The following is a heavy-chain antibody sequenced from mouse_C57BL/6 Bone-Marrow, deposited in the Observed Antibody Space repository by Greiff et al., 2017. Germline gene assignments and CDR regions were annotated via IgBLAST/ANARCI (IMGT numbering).Heavy chain of an antibody. CDR2: IYPGSGNT. Sequence: VQLQQSGAELVRPGASVKLSCKASGYTFTDYYINWVKQRPGQGLEWIARIYPGSGNTYYNEKFKGNATLTAEKSSSTAYMQLSSLTSEDSAVYFCARSGSDYDGWFAYWGQWTLVTVSA. CDR1: GYTFTDYY. CDR3: ARSGSDYDGWFAY. V-gene: IGHV1-76*01. J-gene: IGHJ3*01. D-gene: IGHD2-4*01.